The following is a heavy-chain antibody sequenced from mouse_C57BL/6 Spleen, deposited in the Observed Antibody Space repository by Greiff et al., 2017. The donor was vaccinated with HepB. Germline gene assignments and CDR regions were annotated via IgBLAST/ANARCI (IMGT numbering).Heavy chain of an antibody. D-gene: IGHD1-1*01. V-gene: IGHV1-82*01. CDR3: ARSGYYGSSSKDY. J-gene: IGHJ4*01. Sequence: VQLQQSGPELVKPGASVKISCKASGYAFSSSWMNWVKQRPGKGLEWIGRIYPGDGDTNYNGKFKGKATLTADKSSSTAYMQLSSLASADSAVYFWARSGYYGSSSKDYWGKGTSGTVSS. CDR1: GYAFSSSW. CDR2: IYPGDGDT.